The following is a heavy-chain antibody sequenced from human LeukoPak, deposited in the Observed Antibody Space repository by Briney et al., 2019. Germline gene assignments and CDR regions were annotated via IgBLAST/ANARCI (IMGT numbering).Heavy chain of an antibody. CDR2: IGPADGAR. J-gene: IGHJ5*02. D-gene: IGHD1-1*01. V-gene: IGHV1-46*01. CDR3: ARDHSDTKPRPNWWFDP. CDR1: GYTFTRHY. Sequence: ASVKVPCKTSGYTFTRHYVHWVRQAPGQGLEWVGVIGPADGARSYAPRFQGRVTMTRDTSTSTVYMELSSLRSEDTAVYYCARDHSDTKPRPNWWFDPWGQGTLVIVPS.